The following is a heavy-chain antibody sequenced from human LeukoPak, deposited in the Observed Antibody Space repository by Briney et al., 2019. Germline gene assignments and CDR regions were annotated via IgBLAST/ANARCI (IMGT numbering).Heavy chain of an antibody. D-gene: IGHD2-2*01. J-gene: IGHJ4*02. CDR3: AKFSRTSCYDY. CDR2: ISSSGSTI. CDR1: GFTFSDYY. V-gene: IGHV3-11*01. Sequence: PGGSLRLSCAASGFTFSDYYMSWIRQAPGKGLEWVSYISSSGSTIYYADSVKGRFTISRDNSKNTLYLQMNSLRAEDTAVYYCAKFSRTSCYDYWGQGTLVTVSS.